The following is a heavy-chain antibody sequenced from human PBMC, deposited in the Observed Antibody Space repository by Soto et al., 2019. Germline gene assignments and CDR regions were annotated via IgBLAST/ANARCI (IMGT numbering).Heavy chain of an antibody. D-gene: IGHD1-1*01. Sequence: QVQLQESGPGLVKPSQTLSLTCTVSGASISSGAYHWSWIRQHPGEGLEWMGYIYKSGTYYNPSLQSRLTISADTSKNQFSLNLSSVTAADTAVYYCATYREGSGGTDYWGQGTLVTVSS. V-gene: IGHV4-31*03. J-gene: IGHJ4*02. CDR2: IYKSGT. CDR3: ATYREGSGGTDY. CDR1: GASISSGAYH.